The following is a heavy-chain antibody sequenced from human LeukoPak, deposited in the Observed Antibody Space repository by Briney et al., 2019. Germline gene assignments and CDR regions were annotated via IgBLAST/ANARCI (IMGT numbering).Heavy chain of an antibody. CDR3: ARVRAVAGTWDAFDI. J-gene: IGHJ3*02. Sequence: GGSLRLSCAASGITFHDYAMHWVRQAPGKGLEWVSGISWNSGSIGYADSVKGRFTISRDNAKNSLYLQMNSLRAEDTALYYCARVRAVAGTWDAFDIWGQGTMVTVSS. V-gene: IGHV3-9*01. CDR2: ISWNSGSI. D-gene: IGHD6-19*01. CDR1: GITFHDYA.